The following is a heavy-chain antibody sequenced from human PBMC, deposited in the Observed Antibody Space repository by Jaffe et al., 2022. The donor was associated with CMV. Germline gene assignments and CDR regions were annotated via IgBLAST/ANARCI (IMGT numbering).Heavy chain of an antibody. D-gene: IGHD3-10*01. CDR2: ISAYNGNT. V-gene: IGHV1-18*01. Sequence: QVQLVQSGAEVKKPGASVKVSCKASGYTFTSYGISWVRQAPGQGLEWMGWISAYNGNTNYAQKLQGRVTMTTDTSTSTAYMELRSLRSDDTAVYYCARDFVGYKGLKPTEWDAFDIWGQGTMVTVSS. CDR3: ARDFVGYKGLKPTEWDAFDI. CDR1: GYTFTSYG. J-gene: IGHJ3*02.